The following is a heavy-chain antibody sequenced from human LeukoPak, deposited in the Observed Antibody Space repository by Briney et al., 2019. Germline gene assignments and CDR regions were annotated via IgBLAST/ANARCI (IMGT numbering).Heavy chain of an antibody. J-gene: IGHJ4*02. CDR3: ARSLSDYNNNPLGF. CDR1: GGSISSGGYY. V-gene: IGHV4-31*03. Sequence: NPSETLSLTCTVSGGSISSGGYYWSWIRQHPGKGLEWIGYIYYSGSTYYNPSLKSRVTISVDTSKNQFSLRLSSVTAADTAVYYCARSLSDYNNNPLGFWGQGTLVTVSS. D-gene: IGHD4-11*01. CDR2: IYYSGST.